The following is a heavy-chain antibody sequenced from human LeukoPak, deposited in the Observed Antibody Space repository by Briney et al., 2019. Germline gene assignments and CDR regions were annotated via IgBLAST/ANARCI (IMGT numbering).Heavy chain of an antibody. D-gene: IGHD6-13*01. CDR1: GGSISSSNW. Sequence: TSETLSLTCAVSGGSISSSNWWSWVRQPPGKGLEWIGEIYHSGSTNYNPPLKSRVTISVDKSKNQFSLKLSSVTAADTAVYYCAREGIAAAGERYYFDYWGQGTLVTVSS. CDR3: AREGIAAAGERYYFDY. CDR2: IYHSGST. V-gene: IGHV4-4*02. J-gene: IGHJ4*02.